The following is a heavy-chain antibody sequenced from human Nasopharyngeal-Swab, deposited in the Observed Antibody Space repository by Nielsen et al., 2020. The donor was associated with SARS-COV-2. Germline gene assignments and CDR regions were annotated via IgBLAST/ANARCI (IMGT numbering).Heavy chain of an antibody. CDR3: AKDKGCSGGGCYSWYYYGMDV. CDR2: ISGDGGST. V-gene: IGHV3-43*02. CDR1: GFTFDDYA. D-gene: IGHD2-15*01. Sequence: GESLKISCAASGFTFDDYAMHWVRQAPGKGLEWVSLISGDGGSTYYADSVKGRFTISRDNSKNSLYLQMNSLRTEDTALYYCAKDKGCSGGGCYSWYYYGMDVWGQGTTVTVSS. J-gene: IGHJ6*02.